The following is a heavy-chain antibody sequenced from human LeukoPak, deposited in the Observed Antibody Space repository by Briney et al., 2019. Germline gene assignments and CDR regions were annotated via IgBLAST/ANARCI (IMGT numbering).Heavy chain of an antibody. V-gene: IGHV4-39*07. CDR1: GDSISSRSYY. Sequence: SETLSLTCTVSGDSISSRSYYWGWIRQPPGKGLEWIGSIYYSGSTYYNPSLKSRVTISVDTSKNQFSLKLSSVTAADTAVYYCARGPYYYYDSSGYHDYWGQGTLVTVSS. J-gene: IGHJ4*02. D-gene: IGHD3-22*01. CDR2: IYYSGST. CDR3: ARGPYYYYDSSGYHDY.